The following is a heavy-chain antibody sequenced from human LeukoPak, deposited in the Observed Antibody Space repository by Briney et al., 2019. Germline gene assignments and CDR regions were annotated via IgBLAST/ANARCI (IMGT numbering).Heavy chain of an antibody. D-gene: IGHD2-2*01. J-gene: IGHJ3*02. Sequence: PGGSLRLSCAASGFSFGTSGMHWVRQAPGKGLEWVAVVWSDGTNQHYADSVKGRFTMSRDNSTNTLYLQMNSLRIEDTAVYYCARYCSSTSCSHNAFDIWGQGTLVTVS. V-gene: IGHV3-33*01. CDR1: GFSFGTSG. CDR2: VWSDGTNQ. CDR3: ARYCSSTSCSHNAFDI.